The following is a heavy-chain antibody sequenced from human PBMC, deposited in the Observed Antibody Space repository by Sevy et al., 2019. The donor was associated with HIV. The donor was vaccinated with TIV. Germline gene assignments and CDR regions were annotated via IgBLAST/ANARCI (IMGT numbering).Heavy chain of an antibody. CDR1: GFRFSHYA. V-gene: IGHV3-30-3*01. D-gene: IGHD2-8*01. J-gene: IGHJ4*02. CDR2: ISYDGTYK. Sequence: GGSLRLSCAVSGFRFSHYAFHWVRQAPGKGLEWVSLISYDGTYKYYADSVTGRFTISRDNSKITLYLQMNSLRGNDTAVYYCARVAVSYCTNDCYHRFDYWGPGALVTVSS. CDR3: ARVAVSYCTNDCYHRFDY.